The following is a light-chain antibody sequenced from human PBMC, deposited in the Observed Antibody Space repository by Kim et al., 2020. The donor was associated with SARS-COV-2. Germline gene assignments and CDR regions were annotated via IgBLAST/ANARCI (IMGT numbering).Light chain of an antibody. CDR1: ILAKKY. V-gene: IGLV3-27*01. CDR3: YSAADNNLV. CDR2: KDS. Sequence: SYELTQPSSVSVSPGQTARITCSGDILAKKYARWFQQKPGQAPVVVIYKDSDRPSGIPERFSGPSSGTTVTLTISGAQADDAADYYCYSAADNNLVFGGG. J-gene: IGLJ2*01.